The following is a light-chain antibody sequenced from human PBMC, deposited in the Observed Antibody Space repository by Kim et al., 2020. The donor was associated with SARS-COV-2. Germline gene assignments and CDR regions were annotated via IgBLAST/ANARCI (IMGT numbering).Light chain of an antibody. Sequence: LYPGERATRSCRASQSVGSSLLAWYQQKPGQAPRLLIYEAFKRVAGIPDRFSGSGSGTDFTLTISRPEPEDFVMYYCQQYGSSPYSVGQGTKLEI. CDR3: QQYGSSPYS. CDR2: EAF. CDR1: QSVGSSL. J-gene: IGKJ2*03. V-gene: IGKV3-20*01.